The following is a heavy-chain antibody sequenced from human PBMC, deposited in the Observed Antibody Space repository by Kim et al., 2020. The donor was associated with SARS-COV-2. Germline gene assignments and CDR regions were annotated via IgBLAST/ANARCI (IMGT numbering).Heavy chain of an antibody. CDR1: GGSISSSSYY. D-gene: IGHD3-10*01. CDR3: ARRRGVVRGVINNWFDP. CDR2: IYYSGTT. J-gene: IGHJ5*02. Sequence: SETLSLTCTVSGGSISSSSYYWGWIRQPPGKGLEWIGSIYYSGTTYYNPSLKSRVTISVDTSKNQFSLKLSSVTAADTAVYYCARRRGVVRGVINNWFDP. V-gene: IGHV4-39*01.